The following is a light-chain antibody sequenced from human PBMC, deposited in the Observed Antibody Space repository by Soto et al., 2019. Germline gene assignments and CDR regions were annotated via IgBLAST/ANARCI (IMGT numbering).Light chain of an antibody. J-gene: IGLJ2*01. CDR3: QSYYSSNHCVV. V-gene: IGLV6-57*03. CDR1: SGSIASNY. Sequence: NFMLTQPHSVSESPGQTVTISCTRSSGSIASNYVQWYQQRPGSAPTTVIYEDNQRPSGVPDRFSGSIDSSSNSASLTISGLKTEDEADYYCQSYYSSNHCVVFGGGTKLTVL. CDR2: EDN.